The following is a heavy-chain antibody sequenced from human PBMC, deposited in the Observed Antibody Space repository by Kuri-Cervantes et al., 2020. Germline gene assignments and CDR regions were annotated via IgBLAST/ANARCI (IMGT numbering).Heavy chain of an antibody. CDR3: AKDLKPRGVLHLGELSFPDAFDI. Sequence: GESLKISCAASGFIFSNHAMHWVRQAPGKGPEWVAVISHDGSYKAYADSVKGRFTISRDNSNNMLYLQMNSLRVEDTALYYCAKDLKPRGVLHLGELSFPDAFDIWGQGTMVTVSS. J-gene: IGHJ3*02. CDR1: GFIFSNHA. CDR2: ISHDGSYK. D-gene: IGHD3-16*02. V-gene: IGHV3-30*01.